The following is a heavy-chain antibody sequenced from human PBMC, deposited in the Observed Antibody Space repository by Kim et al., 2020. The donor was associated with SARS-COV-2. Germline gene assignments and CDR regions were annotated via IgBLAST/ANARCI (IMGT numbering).Heavy chain of an antibody. Sequence: KGRFTISRDNSKNTLYLQMNSLRAEDTAVYYCAKGLSGGIAARGEYYFDYWGQGTLVTVSS. CDR3: AKGLSGGIAARGEYYFDY. D-gene: IGHD6-6*01. V-gene: IGHV3-23*01. J-gene: IGHJ4*02.